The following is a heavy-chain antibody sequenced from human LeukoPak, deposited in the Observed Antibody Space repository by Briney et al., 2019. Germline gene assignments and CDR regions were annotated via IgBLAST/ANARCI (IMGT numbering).Heavy chain of an antibody. Sequence: SETLSLTCTVSGGSISSYYWSWIRQPPGKGLEWIGYIYYSGSTNYNPSLKSRVTISVDTSKNQFSLKLSSVTAADTAVYYCARGQYCGGDCYPLMYYYYGMDVWGQGTTVTVSS. CDR3: ARGQYCGGDCYPLMYYYYGMDV. V-gene: IGHV4-59*12. D-gene: IGHD2-21*02. J-gene: IGHJ6*02. CDR1: GGSISSYY. CDR2: IYYSGST.